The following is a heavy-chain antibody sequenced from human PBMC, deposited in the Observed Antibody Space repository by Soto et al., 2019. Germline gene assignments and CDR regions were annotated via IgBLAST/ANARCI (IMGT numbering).Heavy chain of an antibody. D-gene: IGHD2-2*01. J-gene: IGHJ6*02. V-gene: IGHV1-69*01. Sequence: QVQLVQSGAEVKKPGSSVKVSCKASGGTFSSYAISWVRQAPGQGLEWMGGIIPISGTANYAQKFQGRVKITYEEATSTYYMEMSSLRSDDTAVYYCARSQGSSTSLQIYYCYYYGMDVWGHGTTVTVSS. CDR3: ARSQGSSTSLQIYYCYYYGMDV. CDR2: IIPISGTA. CDR1: GGTFSSYA.